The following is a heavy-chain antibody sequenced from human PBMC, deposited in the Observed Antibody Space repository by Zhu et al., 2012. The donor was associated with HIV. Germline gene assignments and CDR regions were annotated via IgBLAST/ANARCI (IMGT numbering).Heavy chain of an antibody. CDR2: VYFSGST. V-gene: IGHV4-59*11. CDR3: ARDRDYDILSGAFDS. J-gene: IGHJ5*01. Sequence: QVQLQESGPRLVRPSETLSLTCTVSGGSISSHFWTWIRQPPGKGLEWIGNVYFSGSTKYNPSLESRVTISIDMSKNHFSLELTSVTAADTAVYYCARDRDYDILSGAFDSWAREPWSRLL. CDR1: GGSISSHF. D-gene: IGHD3-9*01.